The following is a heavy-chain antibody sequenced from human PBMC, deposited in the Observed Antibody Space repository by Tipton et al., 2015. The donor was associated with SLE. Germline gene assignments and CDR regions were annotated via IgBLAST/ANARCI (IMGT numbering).Heavy chain of an antibody. V-gene: IGHV4-34*01. CDR3: AREGDYSSGWYNWFDP. Sequence: LSLTCAVYGGSLSGYYWSWIRQPPGKGLEWIGEINHSGSTNYNPSLKSRVTISVDTSKNQFSLKLSSVTAADTAVYYCAREGDYSSGWYNWFDPWGQGTLVTVSS. J-gene: IGHJ5*02. CDR1: GGSLSGYY. CDR2: INHSGST. D-gene: IGHD6-19*01.